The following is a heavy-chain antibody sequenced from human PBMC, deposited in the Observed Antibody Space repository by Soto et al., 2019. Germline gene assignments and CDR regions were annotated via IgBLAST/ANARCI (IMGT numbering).Heavy chain of an antibody. CDR3: AGGTLTYYFDY. CDR2: FYYSGST. J-gene: IGHJ4*02. Sequence: SETLSLTCTVSGGSISSYYWSWIRQPPGKGLEWIGYFYYSGSTNYNPSLKSRVTISVDTSKNQLSLKLSSVTAADTAVYYCAGGTLTYYFDYWGQGTLVTVSS. V-gene: IGHV4-59*01. CDR1: GGSISSYY.